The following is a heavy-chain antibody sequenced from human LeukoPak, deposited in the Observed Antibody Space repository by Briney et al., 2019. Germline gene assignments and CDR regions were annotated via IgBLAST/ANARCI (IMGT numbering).Heavy chain of an antibody. CDR2: ISSSGSTI. CDR1: GFTFSDYY. Sequence: GSLRLSCAASGFTFSDYYMSWIRQAPGKGLEWVSYISSSGSTIYYADSVKGRFTISRDNAKNSLYLQMNSLRAEDTAVYYCASLGGYCSSTSCDDWGQGTLVTVSS. CDR3: ASLGGYCSSTSCDD. V-gene: IGHV3-11*01. D-gene: IGHD2-2*01. J-gene: IGHJ4*02.